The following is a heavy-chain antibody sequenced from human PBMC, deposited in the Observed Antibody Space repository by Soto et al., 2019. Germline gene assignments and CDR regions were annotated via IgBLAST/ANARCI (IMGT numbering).Heavy chain of an antibody. CDR3: ARREVEDIVVVPAAIGAFDI. V-gene: IGHV4-39*01. J-gene: IGHJ3*02. CDR1: GGSISSSSYY. CDR2: IYYSGST. D-gene: IGHD2-2*01. Sequence: SETLSLTCTVSGGSISSSSYYWGWIRQPPGKGLEWIGSIYYSGSTYYNPSLKSRVTISVDTSKNQFSLKLSSVTAADTAVYYCARREVEDIVVVPAAIGAFDIWGQGTMVTVSS.